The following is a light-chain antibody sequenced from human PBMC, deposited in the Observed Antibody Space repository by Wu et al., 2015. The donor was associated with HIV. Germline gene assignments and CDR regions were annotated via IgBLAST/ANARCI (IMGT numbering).Light chain of an antibody. CDR3: QQYNNWPPGPWT. V-gene: IGKV3-15*01. Sequence: GKRTTXFCRASQSVTHPLSLVPAETWPAPRLLIYGASTRATGIPARFSGSGSGTEFTLTISSLQSEDFAVYYCQQYNNWPPGPWTFGQGTKVEIK. CDR2: GAS. J-gene: IGKJ1*01. CDR1: QSVTHP.